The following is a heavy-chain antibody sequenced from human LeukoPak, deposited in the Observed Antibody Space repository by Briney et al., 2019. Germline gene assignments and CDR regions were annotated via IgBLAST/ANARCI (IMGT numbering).Heavy chain of an antibody. CDR3: VIGVGWQPDY. CDR1: GDSFTGHF. V-gene: IGHV4-59*11. CDR2: IYKIGTT. D-gene: IGHD2-15*01. Sequence: SETLSLTCTVSGDSFTGHFLNWVRQPPGKGLEWVGHIYKIGTTNYNPSLKSRLTISADTSKNQFSLQLRSLTAADTAVYYCVIGVGWQPDYWGQGALVTVSS. J-gene: IGHJ4*02.